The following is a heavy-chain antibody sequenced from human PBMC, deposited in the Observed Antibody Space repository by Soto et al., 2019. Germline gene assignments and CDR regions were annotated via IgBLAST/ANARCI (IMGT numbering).Heavy chain of an antibody. CDR2: IYHSGST. CDR1: GYSISTDSF. J-gene: IGHJ2*01. CDR3: AREARTLDWYLDL. Sequence: SETLSLTCAVSGYSISTDSFWGWIRQPPGKGLEWIGSIYHSGSTYYKSSLKSRVTISRDTSKNLFSLKLSSVTAADTAVYYCAREARTLDWYLDLWGRGTLVTVSS. V-gene: IGHV4-38-2*01. D-gene: IGHD6-6*01.